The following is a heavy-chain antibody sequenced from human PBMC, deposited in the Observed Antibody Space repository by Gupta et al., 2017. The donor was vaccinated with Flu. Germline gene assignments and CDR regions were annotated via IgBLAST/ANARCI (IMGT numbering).Heavy chain of an antibody. J-gene: IGHJ5*01. CDR1: GFTGSGSY. CDR3: ARNADFKSSHFES. V-gene: IGHV3-66*02. Sequence: EVQLAESGGGLVQPGGSLRLSGGASGFTGSGSYMSWVRQAPGKGLEWVPVIDSVSNTFYADSVKGRFTISRDNSKNSLDLQLNSLRKEDTAVYYCARNADFKSSHFESWGQGALVSVSS. CDR2: IDSVSNT. D-gene: IGHD1-1*01.